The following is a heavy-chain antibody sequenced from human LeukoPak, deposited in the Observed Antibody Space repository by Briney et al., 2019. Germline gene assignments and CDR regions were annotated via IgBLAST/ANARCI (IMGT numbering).Heavy chain of an antibody. CDR1: GFSLSTTGMG. CDR3: AHRRNYDILTGSFDY. Sequence: SGPTLVNPTQTLTLTCTFSGFSLSTTGMGVGWIRQPPGKALEWLALIFWNDDKRYSPSLGSRLTITKDTSKNQVVLTMTNMDPVDTATYFCAHRRNYDILTGSFDYWGQGTLVTVSS. D-gene: IGHD3-9*01. CDR2: IFWNDDK. V-gene: IGHV2-5*01. J-gene: IGHJ4*02.